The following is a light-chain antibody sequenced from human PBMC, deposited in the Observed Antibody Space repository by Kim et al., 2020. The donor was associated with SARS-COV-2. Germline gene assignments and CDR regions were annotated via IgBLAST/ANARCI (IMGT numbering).Light chain of an antibody. V-gene: IGLV2-8*01. J-gene: IGLJ3*02. CDR1: SSDVVGYNY. Sequence: GQSVTIYCTGTSSDVVGYNYVSWYQQHPGKAPKLMIYEVSKRPSGVPDRVSGSKSGNTASLTVSGLQAEDEADYYCNSYAGSNNWVFGGGTQLTVL. CDR2: EVS. CDR3: NSYAGSNNWV.